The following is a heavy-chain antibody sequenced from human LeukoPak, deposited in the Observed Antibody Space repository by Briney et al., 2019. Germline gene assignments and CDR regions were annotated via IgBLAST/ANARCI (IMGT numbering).Heavy chain of an antibody. CDR1: GDSVSNYY. J-gene: IGHJ6*03. CDR2: IYHSGST. D-gene: IGHD2-2*01. CDR3: ARVRPRNATKSYYHMDV. V-gene: IGHV4-59*02. Sequence: PAETLSLTCTVSGDSVSNYYWSWIRQPPGKVLEWIGYIYHSGSTKYNPSLQSRVTISVDTSKNQFSLKLSSVTAADTAVYYCARVRPRNATKSYYHMDVWGKGTTVTVSS.